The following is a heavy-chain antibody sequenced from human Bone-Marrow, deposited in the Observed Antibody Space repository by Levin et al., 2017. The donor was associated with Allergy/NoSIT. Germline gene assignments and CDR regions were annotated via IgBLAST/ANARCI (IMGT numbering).Heavy chain of an antibody. CDR1: GFTFSSLW. J-gene: IGHJ4*02. Sequence: PGGSLRLSCAASGFTFSSLWMHWVRQAPGKGLEWVSRINSDGSNRGYADSVKGRFTITRDNAKNTLYLQMNSLRAEDTAVYYCAPDLTYWGQGTRVTVSS. CDR2: INSDGSNR. V-gene: IGHV3-74*01. CDR3: APDLTY.